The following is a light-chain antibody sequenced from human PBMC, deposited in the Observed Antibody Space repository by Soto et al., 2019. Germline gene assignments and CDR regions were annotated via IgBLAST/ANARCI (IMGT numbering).Light chain of an antibody. CDR1: QSISSW. Sequence: DIQMTQSPATLSASVGDRVTITCRASQSISSWLAWYQQKPGKVPKLLIDDASSLESGVPSRFSGSGSGTAFTLTISSLQPDDFATDYCQQYNTYPWTFGQGTKVEIK. CDR2: DAS. CDR3: QQYNTYPWT. V-gene: IGKV1-5*01. J-gene: IGKJ1*01.